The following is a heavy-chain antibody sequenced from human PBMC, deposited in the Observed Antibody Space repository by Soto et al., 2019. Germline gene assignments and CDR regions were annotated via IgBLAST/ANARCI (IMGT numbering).Heavy chain of an antibody. V-gene: IGHV4-31*03. CDR1: GGSISSGGYY. CDR2: IYYSGST. CDR3: AGGIAVAGRRVSSFDY. D-gene: IGHD6-19*01. Sequence: PSETLSLTCTVSGGSISSGGYYWSWIRQHPGKGLEWIGYIYYSGSTYYNPSLKSRVTISVDTSKNQFSLKLSSVTAADTAVYYCAGGIAVAGRRVSSFDYWGQGTLVTVSS. J-gene: IGHJ4*02.